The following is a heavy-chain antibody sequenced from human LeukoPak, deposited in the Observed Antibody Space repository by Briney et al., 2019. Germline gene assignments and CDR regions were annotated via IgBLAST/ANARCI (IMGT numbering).Heavy chain of an antibody. J-gene: IGHJ5*02. Sequence: SETLSLTCAVYGGSFSGYYWSWIRQPPGKGLELIGEINHSGSTNYNPSLKSRVTISVDTSKNQFSLKLSSVTAADTAVYYCARGPFLGYCSSTSCLNWFDPWGQGTLVTVSS. CDR2: INHSGST. D-gene: IGHD2-2*01. CDR3: ARGPFLGYCSSTSCLNWFDP. V-gene: IGHV4-34*01. CDR1: GGSFSGYY.